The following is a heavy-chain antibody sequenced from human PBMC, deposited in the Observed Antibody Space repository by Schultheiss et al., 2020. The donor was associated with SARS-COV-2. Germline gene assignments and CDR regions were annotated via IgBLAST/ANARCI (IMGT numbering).Heavy chain of an antibody. J-gene: IGHJ5*02. CDR2: INPNSGGT. V-gene: IGHV1-2*02. CDR1: GYTFTSYA. CDR3: ARGTDIVVVPAASGWFDP. D-gene: IGHD2-2*01. Sequence: ASVKVSCKASGYTFTSYAMHWVRQAPGQGLEWMGWINPNSGGTNYAQKFQGRVTMTRDTSISTAYMELSRLRSDDTAVYYCARGTDIVVVPAASGWFDPWGQGTLVTVSS.